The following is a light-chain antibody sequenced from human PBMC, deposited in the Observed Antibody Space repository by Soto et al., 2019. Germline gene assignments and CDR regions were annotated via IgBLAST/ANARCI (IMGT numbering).Light chain of an antibody. CDR1: SSDVGSYNL. Sequence: QSVLTQRASVSGSPGQSITISCTGTSSDVGSYNLVSWYQQHPGKAPKLMIYEGSKRPSGVSNRFSGSKSGNTASLTISGLQAEDEAAYYCCSYAGSSTPYVFGTGTKLTVL. CDR2: EGS. V-gene: IGLV2-23*01. CDR3: CSYAGSSTPYV. J-gene: IGLJ1*01.